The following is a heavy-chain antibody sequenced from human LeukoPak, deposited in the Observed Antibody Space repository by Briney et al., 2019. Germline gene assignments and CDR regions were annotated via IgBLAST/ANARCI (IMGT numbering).Heavy chain of an antibody. Sequence: SETLSLTCTVSGGSISSYYWSWIRQPAGKGLEWIGRIYTSGSTNYNPSLKSRVTISVDTSKNQFSLKLSSVTAADTAVYYCARAGRTYNWNYVGAFDIWGQGTMVTVSS. CDR3: ARAGRTYNWNYVGAFDI. CDR1: GGSISSYY. V-gene: IGHV4-4*07. D-gene: IGHD1-7*01. CDR2: IYTSGST. J-gene: IGHJ3*02.